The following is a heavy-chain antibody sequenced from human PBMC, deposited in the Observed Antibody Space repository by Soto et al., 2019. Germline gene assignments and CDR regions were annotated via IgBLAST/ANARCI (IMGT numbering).Heavy chain of an antibody. D-gene: IGHD3-16*01. CDR3: ASPEVRFLAY. V-gene: IGHV1-69*02. CDR2: IIPILGIA. J-gene: IGHJ4*02. CDR1: GGTFSSYT. Sequence: QVQLVQSGAEVKKPGSSVKVSCKASGGTFSSYTISWVRQAPGQGLEWMGRIIPILGIANYAQKFQGRVTTTADKSTSTAYMELSSLRSEDTAVYYCASPEVRFLAYWGQGTLVTVSS.